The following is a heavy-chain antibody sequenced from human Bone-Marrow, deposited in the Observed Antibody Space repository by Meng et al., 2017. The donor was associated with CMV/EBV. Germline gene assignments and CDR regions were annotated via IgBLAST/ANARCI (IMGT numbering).Heavy chain of an antibody. CDR3: ARDSRRGRGLEYDAFDI. J-gene: IGHJ3*02. D-gene: IGHD3-10*01. CDR1: GYTFTSYY. CDR2: IIPIFGTA. Sequence: SVKVSCKASGYTFTSYYMHWVRQAPGQGLEWMGGIIPIFGTANYAQKFQGRVTITTDESTSTAYMGLSSLRSEDTAVYYCARDSRRGRGLEYDAFDIWGQGTMVTGSS. V-gene: IGHV1-69*05.